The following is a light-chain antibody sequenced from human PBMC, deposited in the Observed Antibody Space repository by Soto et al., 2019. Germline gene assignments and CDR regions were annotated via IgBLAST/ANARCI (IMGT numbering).Light chain of an antibody. CDR2: AAS. Sequence: DIQMTQSPSSLSASVGDRVTITCRASQSISSYLNWYQQKPGKAPKLLIYAASSLQSGVPSRFSGSGYRTAFTHTSSSLHPEDFATHYCQQSYSTPITFGQGTRLEIK. CDR3: QQSYSTPIT. J-gene: IGKJ5*01. CDR1: QSISSY. V-gene: IGKV1-39*01.